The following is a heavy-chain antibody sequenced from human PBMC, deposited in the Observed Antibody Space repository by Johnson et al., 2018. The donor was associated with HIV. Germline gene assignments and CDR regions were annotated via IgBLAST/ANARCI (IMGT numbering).Heavy chain of an antibody. Sequence: VQLVESGGGMGRPGGSLRLSCAASGFTFDDHGMSWVRQAPGKGLEWVGHIKSKTDGGTTDYAAPVKGRFPISRDDSKNRLHLQMNSLKTEDTAVYYCTIGLTIFGVVILDAFDIWGQGTMVTVSS. CDR3: TIGLTIFGVVILDAFDI. CDR2: IKSKTDGGTT. D-gene: IGHD3-3*01. CDR1: GFTFDDHG. J-gene: IGHJ3*02. V-gene: IGHV3-15*01.